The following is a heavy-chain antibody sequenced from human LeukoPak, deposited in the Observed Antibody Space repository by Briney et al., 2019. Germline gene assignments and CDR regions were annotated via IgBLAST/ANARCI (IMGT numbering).Heavy chain of an antibody. J-gene: IGHJ4*02. Sequence: GGSLRLSCAASGFTFSSYAMSWVRQAPGKGLEWVSAISGSGGSTYYADSAKGRFTISRDNSKNTLYLQMNSLRAEDTAVYYCAKGGPIVVVITTSLDYWGQGTLITVSS. D-gene: IGHD3-22*01. CDR2: ISGSGGST. V-gene: IGHV3-23*01. CDR3: AKGGPIVVVITTSLDY. CDR1: GFTFSSYA.